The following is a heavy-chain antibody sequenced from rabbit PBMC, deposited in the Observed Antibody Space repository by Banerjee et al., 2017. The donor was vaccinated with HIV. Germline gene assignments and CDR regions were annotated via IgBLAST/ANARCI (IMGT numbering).Heavy chain of an antibody. V-gene: IGHV1S45*01. J-gene: IGHJ4*01. CDR1: GFSLSGYW. CDR2: INTGSGST. CDR3: ARDLAGVIGWNFGL. D-gene: IGHD4-1*01. Sequence: QEQLEESGGDLVKPEGSLTLTCTVSGFSLSGYWMSWVRQAPGKGLEWIGYINTGSGSTDYASWAEGRFTISKTSSTTVTLQMTSLTAADTATYFCARDLAGVIGWNFGLWGPGTLVTVS.